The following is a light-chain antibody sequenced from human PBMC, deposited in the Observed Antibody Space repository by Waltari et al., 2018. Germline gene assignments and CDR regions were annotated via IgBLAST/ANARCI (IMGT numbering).Light chain of an antibody. CDR1: QSVSSSY. CDR3: QQYGSSPYT. CDR2: GAS. V-gene: IGKV3-20*01. J-gene: IGKJ2*01. Sequence: EIVLTQSPGTLSLPPGERATLPCRASQSVSSSYLAWYQQKPGQAPMLLIYGASSRATGIPDRFSGSGYGTDFTLTISRLEPEDFAVYYCQQYGSSPYTFGQGTKLEIK.